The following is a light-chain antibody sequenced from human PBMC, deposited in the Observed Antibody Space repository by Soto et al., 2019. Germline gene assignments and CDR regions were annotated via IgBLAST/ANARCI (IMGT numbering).Light chain of an antibody. V-gene: IGLV2-11*01. J-gene: IGLJ1*01. CDR3: CSYADSPRFV. Sequence: QSALTQPRSVSGSPGQSVTISCTGTSSDVGRYNYVSWYQHHPGTAPKVMIYDVSERPSGVPDRFSGSKSGNTASLTISGLQAEDEADYYCCSYADSPRFVFGTGTKVTVL. CDR1: SSDVGRYNY. CDR2: DVS.